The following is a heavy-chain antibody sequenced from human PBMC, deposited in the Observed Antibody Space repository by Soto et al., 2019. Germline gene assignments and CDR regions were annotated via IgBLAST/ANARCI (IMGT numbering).Heavy chain of an antibody. CDR3: ARDGLYSGSQGDY. D-gene: IGHD1-26*01. Sequence: QVQLQESGPGLVKPSETLSLTCTVSGGSVSSGSYYWSWIRQPPGKGLEWIGYIYYSGSTNYNPSLKSRVTISVDTSKNQFSLKLSSVTAADTAVYYGARDGLYSGSQGDYWGQGTLVTVSS. CDR1: GGSVSSGSYY. CDR2: IYYSGST. J-gene: IGHJ4*02. V-gene: IGHV4-61*01.